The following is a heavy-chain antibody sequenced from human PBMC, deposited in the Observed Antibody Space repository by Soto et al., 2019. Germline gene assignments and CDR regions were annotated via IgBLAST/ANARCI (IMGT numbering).Heavy chain of an antibody. J-gene: IGHJ4*02. CDR1: GFTFSSYA. CDR2: ISGSGGST. V-gene: IGHV3-23*01. D-gene: IGHD6-19*01. CDR3: ARRSSGWYFDS. Sequence: EVQLLESGGGLVQPGGSLRLSCAASGFTFSSYAMSWVRQAPGKGLEWVSAISGSGGSTYYADSVKGRFTISRDNSKNTLYLQMNSLRVGGTAVYYWARRSSGWYFDSWGRGTLVTVSS.